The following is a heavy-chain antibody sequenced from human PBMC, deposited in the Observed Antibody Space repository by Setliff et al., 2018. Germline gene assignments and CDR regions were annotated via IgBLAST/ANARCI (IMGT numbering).Heavy chain of an antibody. CDR2: FIPILGAT. Sequence: GASVKVSCKSSGGTFSSSGITWARQAPGQGLQWLGRFIPILGATNYAQNFQGRVTITADESTSTGYMELRSLRSDDTAVYYCARELRSPYWHLDSWGQGTQVTVSS. J-gene: IGHJ5*01. CDR3: ARELRSPYWHLDS. D-gene: IGHD3-16*01. CDR1: GGTFSSSG. V-gene: IGHV1-69*13.